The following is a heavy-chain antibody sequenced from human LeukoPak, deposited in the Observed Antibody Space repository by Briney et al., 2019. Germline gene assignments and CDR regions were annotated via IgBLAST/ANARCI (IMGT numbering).Heavy chain of an antibody. CDR2: IHYSGTT. CDR1: GGXISPYY. Sequence: SETLSLTCTVSGGXISPYYWSWIRQPPGKGLEWIGYIHYSGTTNYNPSLKSRVTISVDTSKNQFSLNLSSVTAADTAVYYCARDSSGYDVMYYFDYWGQGTLVTVSS. V-gene: IGHV4-59*01. CDR3: ARDSSGYDVMYYFDY. D-gene: IGHD5-12*01. J-gene: IGHJ4*02.